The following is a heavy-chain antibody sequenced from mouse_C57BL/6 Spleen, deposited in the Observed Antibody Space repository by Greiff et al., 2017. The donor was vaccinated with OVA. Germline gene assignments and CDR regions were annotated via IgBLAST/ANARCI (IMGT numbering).Heavy chain of an antibody. CDR3: TRSGTGTEGFDY. D-gene: IGHD4-1*01. Sequence: QVQLQQPGAELVRPGASVTLSCKASGYTFTDYEMHWVKQTPVHGLEWIGAIDPETGGTAYNQKFKGKAILTADKSSSTAYMELRSLTSEDSAVYYCTRSGTGTEGFDYWGQGTTLTVSS. CDR2: IDPETGGT. V-gene: IGHV1-15*01. CDR1: GYTFTDYE. J-gene: IGHJ2*01.